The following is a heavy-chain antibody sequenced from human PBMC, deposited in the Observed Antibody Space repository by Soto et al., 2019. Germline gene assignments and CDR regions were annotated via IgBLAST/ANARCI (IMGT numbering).Heavy chain of an antibody. CDR1: GYTFTGAY. J-gene: IGHJ6*02. CDR3: ARDFTTRSYGVDV. V-gene: IGHV1-2*02. Sequence: QAQLVQSGAEVKKPGASVKVSCKASGYTFTGAYIHWVRQAPGQGLEWMGCTNPNSGGTEFAQKFQGRVTVTRDTSITTVYMEMNRLRSDDTGVYYCARDFTTRSYGVDVWGQGTAVTVSS. D-gene: IGHD3-10*01. CDR2: TNPNSGGT.